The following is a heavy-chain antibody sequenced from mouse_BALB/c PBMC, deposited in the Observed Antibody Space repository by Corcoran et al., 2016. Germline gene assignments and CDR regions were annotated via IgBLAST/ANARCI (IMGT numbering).Heavy chain of an antibody. CDR2: INPNNGGT. CDR3: ARRHYGSSYGAMDY. D-gene: IGHD1-1*01. V-gene: IGHV1-18*01. CDR1: GYTFTEYT. Sequence: EVQLQQSGPELVKPGASVKISCKTSGYTFTEYTMHWVKQSHGKSLEWSGGINPNNGGTSYNQKFKGKATLTVDKSSSTAYMELRSLTSEDSAVYYCARRHYGSSYGAMDYWGQGTSVTVSS. J-gene: IGHJ4*01.